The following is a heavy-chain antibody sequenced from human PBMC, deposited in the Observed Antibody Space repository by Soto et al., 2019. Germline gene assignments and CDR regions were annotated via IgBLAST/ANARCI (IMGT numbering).Heavy chain of an antibody. Sequence: PGESLKISCKGSGYSFTSYWIGWVRQMPGKGLEWMGRIDPSDSYTNYSPSFQGHVTISADKSISTAYLQWSSLKASDTAMYYCARLWNYLPDNYYYGMDVWGQGTTVTVSS. CDR3: ARLWNYLPDNYYYGMDV. J-gene: IGHJ6*02. CDR2: IDPSDSYT. V-gene: IGHV5-10-1*01. CDR1: GYSFTSYW. D-gene: IGHD1-7*01.